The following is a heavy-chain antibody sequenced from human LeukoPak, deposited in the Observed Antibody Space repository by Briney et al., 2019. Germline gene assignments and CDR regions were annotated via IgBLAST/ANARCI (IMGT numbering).Heavy chain of an antibody. V-gene: IGHV3-23*01. Sequence: GGSLRLSCAASGFTFSTYALSWVRQAPGKGLEWVSGISASGGDTYYADSVKGRFTISRDNSKNTLYLQMNSLRDEDTAVYYCAKSSYYDASGYYREYYFDYWGQGTLVTVSS. J-gene: IGHJ4*02. CDR2: ISASGGDT. D-gene: IGHD3-22*01. CDR1: GFTFSTYA. CDR3: AKSSYYDASGYYREYYFDY.